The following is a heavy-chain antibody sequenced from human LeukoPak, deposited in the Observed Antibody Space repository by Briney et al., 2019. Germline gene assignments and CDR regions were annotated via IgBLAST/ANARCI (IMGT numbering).Heavy chain of an antibody. CDR1: GGSISSYY. CDR2: IYYSGST. V-gene: IGHV4-59*01. D-gene: IGHD3-16*01. CDR3: ARGRGRSNYYYYYGMDV. J-gene: IGHJ6*02. Sequence: SETLSLTCTVSGGSISSYYWSWIRQPPGRGLEWIGYIYYSGSTNYNPSLKSRGTISVEAPTNQYSLKLSSGTAADTAVYYCARGRGRSNYYYYYGMDVWGQGTTVTVSS.